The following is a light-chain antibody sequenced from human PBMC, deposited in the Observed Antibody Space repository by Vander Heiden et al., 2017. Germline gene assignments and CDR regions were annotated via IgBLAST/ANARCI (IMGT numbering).Light chain of an antibody. CDR3: QQYGSSWYT. CDR2: GAS. J-gene: IGKJ2*01. V-gene: IGKV3-20*01. CDR1: QSVSTY. Sequence: EVVLTQSPGTLSLSPGEGATLSCRASQSVSTYLGWYQQKPGQAPRLLIYGASSRATGIPDRFSGSGSGTDFTLTISRLEPEDFAVYYCQQYGSSWYTFGQGTKLEIK.